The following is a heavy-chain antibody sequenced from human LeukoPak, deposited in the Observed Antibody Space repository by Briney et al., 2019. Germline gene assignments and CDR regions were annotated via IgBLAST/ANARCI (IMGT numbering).Heavy chain of an antibody. V-gene: IGHV3-23*01. Sequence: GGSLRLSCAASVFTFSSYAMNWVREAPGKGLEGVTGISSSGGNTYYADSVKGWFNISRDNSKNTLYLQMNSLRAEDTAVYYCAKDTRTATTHGGFDSWGQGTLVTVSS. CDR1: VFTFSSYA. CDR2: ISSSGGNT. J-gene: IGHJ4*02. CDR3: AKDTRTATTHGGFDS. D-gene: IGHD1-1*01.